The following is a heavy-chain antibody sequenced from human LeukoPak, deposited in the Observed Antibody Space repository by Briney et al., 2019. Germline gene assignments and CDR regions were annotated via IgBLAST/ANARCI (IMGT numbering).Heavy chain of an antibody. D-gene: IGHD6-13*01. V-gene: IGHV4-59*08. Sequence: SETLSLTCTVSGGSISTYYWSWIRQPPGKGVEWIGYIYYSGITNYNPSLKSRATISVDTSKNQFSLKLSSVTAADTAVYYCAKRGSNTWSDFDYWGQGTLVTVSS. CDR1: GGSISTYY. CDR2: IYYSGIT. CDR3: AKRGSNTWSDFDY. J-gene: IGHJ4*02.